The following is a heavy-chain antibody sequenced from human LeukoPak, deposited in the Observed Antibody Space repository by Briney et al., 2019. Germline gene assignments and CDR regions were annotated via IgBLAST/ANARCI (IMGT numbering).Heavy chain of an antibody. D-gene: IGHD3-10*01. CDR1: GFTFSSYA. V-gene: IGHV3-23*01. Sequence: GGSLRLSCAASGFTFSSYAMSWVRQAPGKGLEWGSAISGSGGSTYYADSVKGRFTISRDNSKNTLYLQMNSLRAEDTAVYYCAKDMAAYYYSSGNIDYWGQGTLVTVSS. CDR2: ISGSGGST. J-gene: IGHJ4*02. CDR3: AKDMAAYYYSSGNIDY.